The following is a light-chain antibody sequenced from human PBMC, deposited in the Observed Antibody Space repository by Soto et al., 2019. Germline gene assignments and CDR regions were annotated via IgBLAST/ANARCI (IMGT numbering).Light chain of an antibody. Sequence: QAVVTQEPSLTVSPGGTVTLTCASSTGAVTSGYYPNWFQQKPGQAPRALIYSKSNKHSWTPARVSGSLLGGKAALTLSGVQPEDEAEYYCLLYYGGAYVFGPGTKVTVL. V-gene: IGLV7-43*01. CDR2: SKS. CDR3: LLYYGGAYV. J-gene: IGLJ1*01. CDR1: TGAVTSGYY.